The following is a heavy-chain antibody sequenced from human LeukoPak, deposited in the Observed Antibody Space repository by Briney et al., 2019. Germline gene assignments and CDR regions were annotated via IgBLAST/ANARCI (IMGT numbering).Heavy chain of an antibody. CDR1: GFTFSNYD. V-gene: IGHV3-30*02. Sequence: PGGSLRLSCAASGFTFSNYDMHWVRQAPGKGLEWVAFIRYDGSNKYYADSVKGRFTISRDNSKNTLYLQMNSLRAEDTAVYYCATHPKGSYGLRDGMDVWGQGTTVTVSS. CDR2: IRYDGSNK. CDR3: ATHPKGSYGLRDGMDV. J-gene: IGHJ6*02. D-gene: IGHD5-18*01.